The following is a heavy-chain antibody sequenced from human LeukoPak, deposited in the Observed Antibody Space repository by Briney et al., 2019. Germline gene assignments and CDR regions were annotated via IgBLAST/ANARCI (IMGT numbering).Heavy chain of an antibody. V-gene: IGHV4-59*01. CDR2: IYYRGTP. CDR3: ARAPELLSFYYFDY. Sequence: XXYIYYRGTPNYNPSLNSRVTISVDTSKNQFSLKLSSVTAADTAVYYCARAPELLSFYYFDYWGQGTLVTVSS. D-gene: IGHD3-10*01. J-gene: IGHJ4*02.